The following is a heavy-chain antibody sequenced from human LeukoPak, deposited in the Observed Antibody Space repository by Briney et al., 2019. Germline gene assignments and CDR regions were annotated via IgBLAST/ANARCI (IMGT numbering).Heavy chain of an antibody. CDR2: IYYSGST. Sequence: SETLSLTCTVSGGSISSSSYYWGWIRQPPGKGLEWIGSIYYSGSTYYNPSLKSRVTISVDTSKNQFSLKLSSVTAADTAVYYCARWYSSGWYLDYWGQGTLATVSS. J-gene: IGHJ4*02. CDR1: GGSISSSSYY. CDR3: ARWYSSGWYLDY. V-gene: IGHV4-39*01. D-gene: IGHD6-19*01.